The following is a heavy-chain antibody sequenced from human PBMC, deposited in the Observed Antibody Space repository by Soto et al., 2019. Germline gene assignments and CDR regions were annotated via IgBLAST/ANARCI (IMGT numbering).Heavy chain of an antibody. CDR1: GGSFSGYY. D-gene: IGHD6-6*01. J-gene: IGHJ4*02. CDR2: LNHSGST. CDR3: AARPKGRRGDY. V-gene: IGHV4-34*01. Sequence: QVQLQQWGAGLLKPSETLSLTCAVYGGSFSGYYWSWIRQPPGTGLEWIGELNHSGSTNYNPSLKSRVTISVDTSKNQFSLKLSSVTAADTAVYYCAARPKGRRGDYWGQGTLVTVSS.